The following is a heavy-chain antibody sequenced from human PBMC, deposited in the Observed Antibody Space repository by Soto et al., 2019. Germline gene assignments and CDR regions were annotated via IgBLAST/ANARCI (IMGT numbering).Heavy chain of an antibody. CDR1: GGSISSGGYY. CDR3: ARDRTGYYDSSGYYFTGRYGMDV. CDR2: IYYSGST. V-gene: IGHV4-31*03. J-gene: IGHJ6*02. D-gene: IGHD3-22*01. Sequence: QVQLQESGPGLVKPSQTLSLTCTVSGGSISSGGYYWSWIRQHPGKGLEWIGYIYYSGSTYYNASLKSRVTISVDTSKNQFSLKLSSVTAADTAVYYCARDRTGYYDSSGYYFTGRYGMDVWGQGTTVTVSS.